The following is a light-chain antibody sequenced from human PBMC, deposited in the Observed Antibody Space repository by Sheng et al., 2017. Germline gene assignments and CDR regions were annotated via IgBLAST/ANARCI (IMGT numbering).Light chain of an antibody. Sequence: DIQMTQSPSSVSASLGDRVTITCRASQGFSNYLGWYQHKPGKAPKLLIYKASTLQSGVPSRFSGSGSGTEFTLTISSLQPDDFATYYCQQYESQITFGQGTRLEIK. CDR1: QGFSNY. CDR3: QQYESQIT. J-gene: IGKJ5*01. V-gene: IGKV1-5*03. CDR2: KAS.